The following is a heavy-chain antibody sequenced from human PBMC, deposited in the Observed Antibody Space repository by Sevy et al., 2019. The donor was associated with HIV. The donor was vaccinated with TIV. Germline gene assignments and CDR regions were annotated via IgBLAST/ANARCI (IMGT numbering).Heavy chain of an antibody. CDR2: IFSSGTT. CDR1: GGSINNYY. D-gene: IGHD4-17*01. J-gene: IGHJ6*03. V-gene: IGHV4-59*08. Sequence: SETLSLTCTVSGGSINNYYWSWIRQPPGKGLEWIGYIFSSGTTNYNPSLYNRVTFSVDTSKNQFSLRLSSVTAADTAIYYCARQGNTDFYNYYMDVWGNGAAVTVSS. CDR3: ARQGNTDFYNYYMDV.